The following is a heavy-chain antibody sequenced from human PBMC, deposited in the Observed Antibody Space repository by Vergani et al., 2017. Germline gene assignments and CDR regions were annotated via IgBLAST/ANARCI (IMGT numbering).Heavy chain of an antibody. CDR2: IYSGGST. J-gene: IGHJ4*02. Sequence: EVQLVESGGGLIQPGGSLRLSCAASGFTFSSNYMSWVRQAPGKGLEWVSVIYSGGSTYYADSVKGRFTISSDNAKNSLYLQMNSLRAEDTAGYYCASDIGGEKYYYDSSGYYFDYWGQGTLVTVSS. CDR3: ASDIGGEKYYYDSSGYYFDY. D-gene: IGHD3-22*01. V-gene: IGHV3-53*01. CDR1: GFTFSSNY.